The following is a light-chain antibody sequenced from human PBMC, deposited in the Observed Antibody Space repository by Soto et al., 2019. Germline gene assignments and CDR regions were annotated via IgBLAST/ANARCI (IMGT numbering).Light chain of an antibody. V-gene: IGLV2-14*01. CDR2: EVS. Sequence: QSVLTQPASVSGSLGQSITISCTGTSSDVGGYNFVSWYQQHPGKAPKLMIYEVSNRPSGVSNRFSGSKSGNTASLTISGLLAEDEADYYCSSYTSSSTLEVVFGGGTKLTVL. J-gene: IGLJ2*01. CDR1: SSDVGGYNF. CDR3: SSYTSSSTLEVV.